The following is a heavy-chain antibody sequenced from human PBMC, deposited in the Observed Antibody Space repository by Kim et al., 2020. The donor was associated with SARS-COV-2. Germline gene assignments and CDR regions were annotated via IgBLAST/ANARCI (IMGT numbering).Heavy chain of an antibody. Sequence: AESVKGRFTSARDNAKNTMYLQMNSLRAEDTAVYYCAKGEAAAANDYFDYWGQGTLVTVSS. J-gene: IGHJ4*02. V-gene: IGHV3-23*01. D-gene: IGHD6-13*01. CDR3: AKGEAAAANDYFDY.